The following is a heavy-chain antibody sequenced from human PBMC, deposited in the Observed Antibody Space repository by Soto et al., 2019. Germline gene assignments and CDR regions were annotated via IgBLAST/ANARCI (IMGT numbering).Heavy chain of an antibody. D-gene: IGHD6-19*01. CDR3: SRNPYGSGLLDS. J-gene: IGHJ5*01. Sequence: ASVKVSCKASGYNFIDYDINWMRQSTGQGLEWMGWMTPNSGNTGYAQKFQGRVTLTRDTSIGTAYMELSSLKTEDTAVYYCSRNPYGSGLLDSSGQGSLVIGSS. CDR1: GYNFIDYD. V-gene: IGHV1-8*01. CDR2: MTPNSGNT.